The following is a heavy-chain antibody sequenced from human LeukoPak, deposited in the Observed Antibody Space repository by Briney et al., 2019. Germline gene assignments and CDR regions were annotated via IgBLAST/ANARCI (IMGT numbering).Heavy chain of an antibody. J-gene: IGHJ4*02. CDR1: GFTFSSSA. CDR2: ISSSSNVI. V-gene: IGHV3-48*01. Sequence: GGPLRLSCAASGFTFSSSAMSWVRQAPGKGLEWVSYISSSSNVIYYTDSVKGRFTISRDNARNLLSLQMNSLRAEDTAVYYCARGDPIYDFWSGGDYWGQGSLVTVSS. D-gene: IGHD3-3*01. CDR3: ARGDPIYDFWSGGDY.